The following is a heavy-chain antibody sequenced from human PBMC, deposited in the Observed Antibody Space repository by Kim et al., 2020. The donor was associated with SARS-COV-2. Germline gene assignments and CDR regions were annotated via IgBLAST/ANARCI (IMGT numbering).Heavy chain of an antibody. V-gene: IGHV1-3*01. CDR3: ARACSSSCPYFDY. D-gene: IGHD6-13*01. Sequence: KNYPKFQGRVTITRDTSASTAYMGLSSLRSEDTAVYYCARACSSSCPYFDYWGQGTLVTVSS. J-gene: IGHJ4*02.